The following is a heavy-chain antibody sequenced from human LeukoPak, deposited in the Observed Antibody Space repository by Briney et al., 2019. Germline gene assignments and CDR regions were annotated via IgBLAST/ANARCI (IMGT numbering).Heavy chain of an antibody. J-gene: IGHJ4*02. D-gene: IGHD6-19*01. V-gene: IGHV3-23*01. CDR1: GITFSNYA. Sequence: GGSLRLSCAVSGITFSNYAMNWVRQAPGKGLEWVSVITGCGGSTYYADSVKGRFTISRDNSKNTVSLEMNSLRAEDTAVYYCAKVGVMRRSGWFGGDYFDFWGQGTLVTVSS. CDR2: ITGCGGST. CDR3: AKVGVMRRSGWFGGDYFDF.